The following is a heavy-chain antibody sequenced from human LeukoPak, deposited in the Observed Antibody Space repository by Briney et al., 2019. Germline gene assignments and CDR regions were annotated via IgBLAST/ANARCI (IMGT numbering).Heavy chain of an antibody. CDR3: ARVGYYGSGSYDYHYNGMDV. D-gene: IGHD3-10*01. CDR1: GFTFSSYS. CDR2: ISGGSSSI. J-gene: IGHJ6*02. Sequence: GGSLRLSCAASGFTFSSYSMNWVRQAPGKGLEWVSSISGGSSSIYYADSVKGRFTISRDNAKKSLYLQMNSLRADDTAVYYCARVGYYGSGSYDYHYNGMDVWGQGTTVTVSS. V-gene: IGHV3-21*01.